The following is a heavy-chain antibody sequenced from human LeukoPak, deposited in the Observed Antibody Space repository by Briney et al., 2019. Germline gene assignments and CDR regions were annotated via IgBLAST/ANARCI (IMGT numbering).Heavy chain of an antibody. CDR1: GYSFTSYW. D-gene: IGHD5-18*01. CDR3: ARLMGSGYSYDEVRGYYYGMDV. CDR2: IYPGDSDT. J-gene: IGHJ6*02. V-gene: IGHV5-51*01. Sequence: GESLQISCKGSGYSFTSYWIGWVRQMPGKGLEWMGIIYPGDSDTRYSPSFQGQVTISADKSISTAYLQWSSLKASDTAMYYCARLMGSGYSYDEVRGYYYGMDVWGQGTTVTVSS.